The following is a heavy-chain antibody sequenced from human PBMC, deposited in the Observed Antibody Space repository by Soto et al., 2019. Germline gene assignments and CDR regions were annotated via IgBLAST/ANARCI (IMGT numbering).Heavy chain of an antibody. J-gene: IGHJ4*02. CDR1: GFTFSSYA. V-gene: IGHV3-23*01. CDR2: ISGSSGST. CDR3: ARVLRYLDWLLPFDY. Sequence: GGSLRLSCAASGFTFSSYAMSWVRQAPGKGLEWVSAISGSSGSTYYADSVKGRFTISRDNAKNTLYLQMNSLRAEDTAVYYCARVLRYLDWLLPFDYWGQGTLVTVSS. D-gene: IGHD3-9*01.